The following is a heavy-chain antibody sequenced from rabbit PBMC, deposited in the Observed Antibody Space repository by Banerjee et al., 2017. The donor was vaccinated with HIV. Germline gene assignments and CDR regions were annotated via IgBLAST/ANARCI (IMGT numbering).Heavy chain of an antibody. CDR2: IYPVKDNT. Sequence: QSLEESGGDLVKPGASLTLTCTASGFSFSSSYYMCWVRQAPGKGLEWIGIIYPVKDNTEYASWVNGRFTISSDNAQNTVDLQMNSLTEADTATYFCAREDDDYDDYINLWGPGTLVTVS. CDR1: GFSFSSSYY. J-gene: IGHJ4*01. CDR3: AREDDDYDDYINL. D-gene: IGHD2-1*01. V-gene: IGHV1S40*01.